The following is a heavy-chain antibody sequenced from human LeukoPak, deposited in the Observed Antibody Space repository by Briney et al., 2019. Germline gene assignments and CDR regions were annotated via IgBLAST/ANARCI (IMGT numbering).Heavy chain of an antibody. D-gene: IGHD3-22*01. V-gene: IGHV3-49*03. Sequence: GGSLRLSCTASGFTFSNYALSWFRQAPGKGLEWVAFIRSKTYRGTTEYAASVKGRFTISRDDSKSIAYLQMNSLKTEDTAVYYCARANSFDSSGYFFDYWGQGTLVTVSS. CDR1: GFTFSNYA. J-gene: IGHJ4*02. CDR2: IRSKTYRGTT. CDR3: ARANSFDSSGYFFDY.